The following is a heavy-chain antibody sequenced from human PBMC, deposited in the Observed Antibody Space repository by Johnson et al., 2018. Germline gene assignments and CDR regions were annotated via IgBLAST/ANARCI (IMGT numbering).Heavy chain of an antibody. D-gene: IGHD3-3*01. CDR3: ARIFWSGYDLPDAFDI. V-gene: IGHV4-34*01. CDR2: INHSGST. J-gene: IGHJ3*02. CDR1: GGSFSGYY. Sequence: QVQLQQWGAGLLKPSETLSLTCAVYGGSFSGYYWSWIRQPPGKGLEWIGEINHSGSTYYNPSLKRRVTISVDTPKNQFSLKLTSVPAADTAVYYFARIFWSGYDLPDAFDIWGQGTMGTVSS.